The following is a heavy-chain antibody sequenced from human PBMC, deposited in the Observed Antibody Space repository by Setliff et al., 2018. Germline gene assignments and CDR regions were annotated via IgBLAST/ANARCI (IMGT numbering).Heavy chain of an antibody. CDR1: GFTFSSYS. V-gene: IGHV3-48*01. CDR3: ARSPFRASRSGYSPYYMDV. CDR2: ISSSSSTI. J-gene: IGHJ6*03. D-gene: IGHD3-3*01. Sequence: GGSLRLSCAASGFTFSSYSMNWVRQAPGKGLEWVSYISSSSSTIYYADSVKGRFTISRDNAKNSLYLQMNSLRAEDTAVYYCARSPFRASRSGYSPYYMDVWGKGTTVTVSS.